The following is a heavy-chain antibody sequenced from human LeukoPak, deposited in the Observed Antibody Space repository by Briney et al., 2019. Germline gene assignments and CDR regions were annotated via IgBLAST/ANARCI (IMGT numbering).Heavy chain of an antibody. D-gene: IGHD3-3*01. V-gene: IGHV4-39*02. CDR3: ARGQGYDFWSGYLYYFDY. Sequence: SETLSLTCTVSGGSISSSSYYWGWIRQPPGKGLEWIGSIYYSGSTYYNPSLKSRVTISVDTSKNHFSLKLSSVTAADTAVYYCARGQGYDFWSGYLYYFDYWGQGTLVTVSS. J-gene: IGHJ4*02. CDR1: GGSISSSSYY. CDR2: IYYSGST.